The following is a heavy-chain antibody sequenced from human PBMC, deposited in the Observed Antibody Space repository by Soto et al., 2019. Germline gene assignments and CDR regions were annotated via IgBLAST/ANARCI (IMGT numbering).Heavy chain of an antibody. CDR3: ARHSHEDHGDPNWFDP. J-gene: IGHJ5*02. D-gene: IGHD4-17*01. V-gene: IGHV4-39*01. CDR1: GASISSNIYY. Sequence: QVQLQESGPGLVKPSETLSLTCTVSGASISSNIYYWGWIRQPPGKGLEWIGSIYYPGNTFYNPSLKSRVTLSVDTSENQFYLRLFSVTAADTAVYYCARHSHEDHGDPNWFDPWGQGTLVTVSS. CDR2: IYYPGNT.